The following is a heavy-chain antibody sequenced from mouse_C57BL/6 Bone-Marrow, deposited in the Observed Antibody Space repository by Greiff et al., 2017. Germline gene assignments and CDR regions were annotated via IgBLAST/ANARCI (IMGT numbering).Heavy chain of an antibody. CDR3: TREDYDDD. CDR1: GYTFTDYE. D-gene: IGHD2-4*01. CDR2: IDPETGGT. V-gene: IGHV1-15*01. Sequence: QVQLKQSGAELVRPGASVTLSCKASGYTFTDYEMHWVKQTPVHGLEWIGAIDPETGGTAYNQKFKGKAILTADKSSSTAYMELRGLTSEDSAVYYCTREDYDDDWGQGTTLTVSS. J-gene: IGHJ2*01.